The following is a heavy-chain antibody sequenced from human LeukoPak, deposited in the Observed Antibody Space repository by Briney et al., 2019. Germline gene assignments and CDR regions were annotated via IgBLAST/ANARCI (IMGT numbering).Heavy chain of an antibody. Sequence: SSETLSLTCTVSGGSISSYYWSWIRQPPGKGLEWIGYIYYGGKTNYNPSLKSRLTISVDTSKNQFSLKLSSVTAADTAVYYCATGRNDIEWFGEFNHNWFDPWGQGTLVTVSS. CDR3: ATGRNDIEWFGEFNHNWFDP. D-gene: IGHD3-10*01. V-gene: IGHV4-59*01. CDR2: IYYGGKT. J-gene: IGHJ5*02. CDR1: GGSISSYY.